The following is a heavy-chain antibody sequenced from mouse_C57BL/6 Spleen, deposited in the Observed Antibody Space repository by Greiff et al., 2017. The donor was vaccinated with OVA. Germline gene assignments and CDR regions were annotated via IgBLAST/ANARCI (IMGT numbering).Heavy chain of an antibody. CDR2: IDPEIGGT. Sequence: QVQLKQSGAELVRPGASVTLSCKASGYTFTDYEMHWVKQTPVHGLEWIGAIDPEIGGTAYNQKFKGKAILTADKSSSTAYMELRSLTSEDSAVYYCTRRGGYYGYYFDYWGQGTTLTVSS. V-gene: IGHV1-15*01. CDR1: GYTFTDYE. D-gene: IGHD1-1*01. CDR3: TRRGGYYGYYFDY. J-gene: IGHJ2*01.